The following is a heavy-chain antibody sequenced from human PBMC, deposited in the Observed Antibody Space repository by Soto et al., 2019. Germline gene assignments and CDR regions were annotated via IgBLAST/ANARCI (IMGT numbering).Heavy chain of an antibody. CDR3: AKDTVNYGMDV. J-gene: IGHJ6*02. CDR1: GFTFDDYA. V-gene: IGHV3-9*01. Sequence: PGGSLRLSCAASGFTFDDYAMHWVRQAPGKGLEWVSGISWNSGGIGYADSVKGRFTISRDNAKNSLYLQMNSLRAEDTALYYCAKDTVNYGMDVWGQGTTVTVSS. D-gene: IGHD3-10*01. CDR2: ISWNSGGI.